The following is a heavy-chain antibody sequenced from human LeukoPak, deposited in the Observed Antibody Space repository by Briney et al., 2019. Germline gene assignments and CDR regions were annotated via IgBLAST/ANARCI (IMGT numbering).Heavy chain of an antibody. Sequence: PSETLSLTCTVSGGSISSYYWSWIRQPPGKGLEWIGEIKHSGSTNYNPALKSRVTISVDTSKNQFSLKLSSVTAADTAVYYCARGPGSRRRNWFDPWGQGTLVTVSS. D-gene: IGHD6-13*01. J-gene: IGHJ5*02. CDR1: GGSISSYY. CDR2: IKHSGST. V-gene: IGHV4-34*01. CDR3: ARGPGSRRRNWFDP.